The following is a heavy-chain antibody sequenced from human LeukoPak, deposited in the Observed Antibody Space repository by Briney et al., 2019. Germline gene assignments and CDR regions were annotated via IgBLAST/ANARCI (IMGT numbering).Heavy chain of an antibody. J-gene: IGHJ4*02. CDR1: GGSFSGYY. V-gene: IGHV4-34*01. CDR3: ARVGYGYGAY. CDR2: INHSGST. D-gene: IGHD5-18*01. Sequence: SETLSLTCAVYGGSFSGYYWSWIRQPPGKGLEWIGEINHSGSTNYNPSLKSRVTISVDTSKNQFSLKLSSVTAADTAVYYCARVGYGYGAYWGQGTLVTVSS.